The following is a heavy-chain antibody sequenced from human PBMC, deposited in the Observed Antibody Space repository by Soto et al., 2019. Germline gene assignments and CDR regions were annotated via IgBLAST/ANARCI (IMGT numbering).Heavy chain of an antibody. CDR1: GFTFSDYF. CDR2: ISASGTTS. J-gene: IGHJ5*02. Sequence: PGRSLRLSCAASGFTFSDYFLSWIRRAPGKGLEWVSYISASGTTSYHADFVKGRFTISRDNARNSIYLQMTGLRREDTAVYYCARGRLRRNWFDPWGQGTMVT. CDR3: ARGRLRRNWFDP. V-gene: IGHV3-11*01. D-gene: IGHD4-17*01.